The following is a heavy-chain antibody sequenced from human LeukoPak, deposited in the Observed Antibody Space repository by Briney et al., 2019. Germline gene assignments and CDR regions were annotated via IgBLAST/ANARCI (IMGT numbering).Heavy chain of an antibody. Sequence: PGGSLRLSCAASGFTFSNYDMHWVRQAPGGGPEWVAVTSTDGSYKYYADSLRGRFTISRDNSRNTLYLQMDSLRAEDTAVYYCAKGHVGALWGYFDYWGQGTLVTVSS. CDR3: AKGHVGALWGYFDY. D-gene: IGHD1-26*01. CDR1: GFTFSNYD. CDR2: TSTDGSYK. V-gene: IGHV3-30*18. J-gene: IGHJ4*02.